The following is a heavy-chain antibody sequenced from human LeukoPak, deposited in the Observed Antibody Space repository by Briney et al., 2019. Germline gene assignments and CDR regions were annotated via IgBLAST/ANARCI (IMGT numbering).Heavy chain of an antibody. CDR3: ARLRGGDLAFDY. Sequence: SETLSLTCTVSGGSISSYYWGWIRQPPGKGLEWIGSIYYSGSTYYNPSLKSRVTISVDTSKNQFSLKLSSVTAADTAVYYCARLRGGDLAFDYWGQGTLVTVSS. D-gene: IGHD2-21*01. CDR2: IYYSGST. CDR1: GGSISSYY. V-gene: IGHV4-39*01. J-gene: IGHJ4*02.